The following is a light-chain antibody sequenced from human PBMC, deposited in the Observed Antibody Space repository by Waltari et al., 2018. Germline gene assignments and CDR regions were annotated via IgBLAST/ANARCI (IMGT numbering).Light chain of an antibody. Sequence: EIVLTQSPGTLSLSPGERATLSCRASQSVSGYLAWYQQKPGQAPRLLIYGASSRATGIPERFSGSGSGTDFILTISRLEPEDFAVYFCQQYDISPKTFGQGTKVEIK. CDR1: QSVSGY. J-gene: IGKJ1*01. CDR3: QQYDISPKT. V-gene: IGKV3-20*01. CDR2: GAS.